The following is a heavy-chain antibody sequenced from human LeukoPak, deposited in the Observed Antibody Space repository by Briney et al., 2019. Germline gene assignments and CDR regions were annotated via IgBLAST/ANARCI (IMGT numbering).Heavy chain of an antibody. D-gene: IGHD6-13*01. CDR1: GYTFTGYY. CDR3: AREVSSWYRHYYYGMDV. CDR2: INPNSGGT. Sequence: ASVKVSGKASGYTFTGYYMHWVRQAPGQGLEWMGRINPNSGGTNYAQKFQGRVTMTRDTSISTAYMELSRLRSDDTAVYYCAREVSSWYRHYYYGMDVWGQGTTVTVSS. V-gene: IGHV1-2*06. J-gene: IGHJ6*02.